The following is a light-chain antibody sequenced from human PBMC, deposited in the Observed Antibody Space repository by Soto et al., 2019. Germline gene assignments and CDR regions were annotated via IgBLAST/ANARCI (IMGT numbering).Light chain of an antibody. CDR1: QSVSSN. J-gene: IGKJ4*01. CDR3: QQRSTWLT. CDR2: DAS. V-gene: IGKV3-11*01. Sequence: EIVLTQSPATLSLSPGEGATLSCRASQSVSSNLAWYQHKPGQALRLLIYDASNRATGIPARFSGNESATDFTLTTSSLEPEDFAVYYCQQRSTWLTFGGGTNVKIK.